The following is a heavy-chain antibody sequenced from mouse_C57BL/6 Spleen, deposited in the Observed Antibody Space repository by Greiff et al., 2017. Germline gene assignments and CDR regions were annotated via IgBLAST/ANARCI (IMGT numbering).Heavy chain of an antibody. J-gene: IGHJ2*01. V-gene: IGHV14-4*01. CDR2: IDPENGDT. CDR1: GFNIKDDY. CDR3: TSYYYGSSHY. Sequence: EVQVVESGAELVRPGASVKLSCTASGFNIKDDYMHWVKQRPEQGLEWIGWIDPENGDTEYASKFQGKATITADTSSNTAYLQLSSLTSEDTAVYYCTSYYYGSSHYWGQGTTLTVSS. D-gene: IGHD1-1*01.